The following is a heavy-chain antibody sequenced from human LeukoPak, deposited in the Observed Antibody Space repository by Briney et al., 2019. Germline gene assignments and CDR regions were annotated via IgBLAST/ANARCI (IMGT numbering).Heavy chain of an antibody. CDR2: ISGSGGST. CDR1: GFTFSSYA. J-gene: IGHJ4*02. CDR3: ARGREWEPKVFDY. Sequence: RGSLRLSCAASGFTFSSYAMSWVRQAPGKGLEWVSAISGSGGSTYYADSVKGRFTISRDNSKNTLYLQMNSLRAEDTAVYYCARGREWEPKVFDYWGQGTLVTASS. D-gene: IGHD1-26*01. V-gene: IGHV3-23*01.